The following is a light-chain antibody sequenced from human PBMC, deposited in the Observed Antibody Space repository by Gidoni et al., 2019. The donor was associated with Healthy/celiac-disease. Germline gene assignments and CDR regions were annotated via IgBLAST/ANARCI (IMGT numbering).Light chain of an antibody. Sequence: DIQMTQSPPTLSASVGDRVTITCRASQSISSWLAWYQQKPWKAPKLLTYNASSLESGVPPRFSGSGSGTEFTLTISSLQPDDFATYYCQQYNSYSTCGGGTKVESK. J-gene: IGKJ4*01. CDR2: NAS. CDR3: QQYNSYST. CDR1: QSISSW. V-gene: IGKV1-5*03.